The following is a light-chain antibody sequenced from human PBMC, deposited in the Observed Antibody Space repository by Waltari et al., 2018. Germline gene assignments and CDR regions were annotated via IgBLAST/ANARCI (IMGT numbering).Light chain of an antibody. CDR3: QVWDGSSDHSVV. Sequence: SYVLTQPPSVSVAPGKTAKITCGGNNIGSKSVHWYQQKPGQAPVLVINYASDRPSGIPERVSGSNSGNTATLTISRVEAGDEADYYCQVWDGSSDHSVVFGGGTKLTVL. CDR2: YAS. CDR1: NIGSKS. V-gene: IGLV3-21*04. J-gene: IGLJ2*01.